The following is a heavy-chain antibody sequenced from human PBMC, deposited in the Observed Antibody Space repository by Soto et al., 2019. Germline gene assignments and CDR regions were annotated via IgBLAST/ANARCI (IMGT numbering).Heavy chain of an antibody. Sequence: QVQLVQSVSEVKKHGASVKVSCKASGYTFTGYYMPWVRQAPGQGLEWMGWINPNSGGTNYAQKFQGWVTMTRDTSISTAYMELSRLRSDDTAVYYCARDRGDGYNGYYFDYWGQGTLVTVSS. CDR1: GYTFTGYY. D-gene: IGHD3-10*01. CDR3: ARDRGDGYNGYYFDY. V-gene: IGHV1-2*04. J-gene: IGHJ4*02. CDR2: INPNSGGT.